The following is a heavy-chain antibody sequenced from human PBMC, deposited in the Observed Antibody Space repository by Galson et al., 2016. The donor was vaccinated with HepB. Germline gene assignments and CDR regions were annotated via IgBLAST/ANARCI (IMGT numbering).Heavy chain of an antibody. V-gene: IGHV1-18*01. CDR3: ARDDGRDGYQIFRY. CDR1: GYTFTSYA. D-gene: IGHD5-24*01. CDR2: ISVYNGNT. J-gene: IGHJ4*02. Sequence: SVKVSCKASGYTFTSYAISWVRQAPGQGLEWVGWISVYNGNTAYAQNLQGRVTMTTDTSTTTAYMELRSLRSDDTAVYYCARDDGRDGYQIFRYWGQGTLVTVSS.